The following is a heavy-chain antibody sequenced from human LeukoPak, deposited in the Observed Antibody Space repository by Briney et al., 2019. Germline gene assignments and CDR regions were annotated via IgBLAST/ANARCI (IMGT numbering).Heavy chain of an antibody. CDR3: ARYITTYWPFDY. J-gene: IGHJ4*02. CDR1: GGSISSYY. Sequence: SETLSLTCTVSGGSISSYYWSWIRQPPGKGLEWIGYIYYSGSTNYNPSLKSRVTISVDTSKNQFSLKLSSVTAADTAVYYCARYITTYWPFDYWGQGMLVTVSS. D-gene: IGHD2/OR15-2a*01. V-gene: IGHV4-59*01. CDR2: IYYSGST.